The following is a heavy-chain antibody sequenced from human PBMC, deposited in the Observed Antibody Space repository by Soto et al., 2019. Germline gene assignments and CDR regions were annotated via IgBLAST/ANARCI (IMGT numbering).Heavy chain of an antibody. V-gene: IGHV3-23*01. CDR3: AKGRSYYYYYGVDV. CDR1: GFSVSTSH. Sequence: PGWSLRLSCAAAGFSVSTSHISWVRQAPGKGLEWVSDIIDSGGSTYYADSVKGRFTISRDNSKSTLYLQMNSLRAEDTALYYCAKGRSYYYYYGVDVWGHGTTVTVSS. CDR2: IIDSGGST. J-gene: IGHJ6*02.